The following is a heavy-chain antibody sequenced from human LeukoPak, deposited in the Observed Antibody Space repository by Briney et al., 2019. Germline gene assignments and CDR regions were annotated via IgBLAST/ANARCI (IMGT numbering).Heavy chain of an antibody. CDR3: AKMSGSLNRGIVGAAPDY. V-gene: IGHV3-23*01. CDR2: ISGSGGST. J-gene: IGHJ4*02. CDR1: GFTFSSYA. D-gene: IGHD1-26*01. Sequence: PGGSLRLSCAASGFTFSSYAMSWVRQAPGKGLEWVSAISGSGGSTYYADSVKGRFTISRDNSKNTLYPQMNSLRAEDTAVYYCAKMSGSLNRGIVGAAPDYWGQGTLVTVSS.